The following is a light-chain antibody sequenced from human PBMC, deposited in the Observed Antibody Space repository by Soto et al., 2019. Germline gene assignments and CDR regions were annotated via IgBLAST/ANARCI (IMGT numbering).Light chain of an antibody. CDR3: QQRGNWPPIT. J-gene: IGKJ5*01. V-gene: IGKV3-11*01. CDR1: QSVSRF. CDR2: DAS. Sequence: ETVLTQSPATLSLSPGERATLSCRASQSVSRFLAWYKQKPGQAPRLLIYDASNRATGIPASFSGSGSGTYFSLTISSLEPEDFAVYYCQQRGNWPPITFGQGTLLDIK.